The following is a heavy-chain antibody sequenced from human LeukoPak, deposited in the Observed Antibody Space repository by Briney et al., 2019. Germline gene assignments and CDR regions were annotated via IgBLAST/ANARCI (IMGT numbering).Heavy chain of an antibody. V-gene: IGHV4-34*01. D-gene: IGHD6-19*01. CDR3: ARGQYDQVAGTGPPNWFDP. Sequence: SETLSLTCAVYSGSLSGHYWSWVRQPPGKGLEWIGEINHSGSTNYNPSLKSRVTISVDTSKNQFSLKLSSVTAADTAVYYCARGQYDQVAGTGPPNWFDPWGQGTLVTVSS. J-gene: IGHJ5*02. CDR1: SGSLSGHY. CDR2: INHSGST.